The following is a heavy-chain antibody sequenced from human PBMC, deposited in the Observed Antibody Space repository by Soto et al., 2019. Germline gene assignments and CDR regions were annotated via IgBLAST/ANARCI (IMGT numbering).Heavy chain of an antibody. V-gene: IGHV3-48*02. CDR2: IGTSSSAI. CDR3: ARVSRWHDKNLD. D-gene: IGHD3-3*01. J-gene: IGHJ4*02. CDR1: GFTFSSYS. Sequence: EVQLVESGGGLVQPGGSLRLSCAASGFTFSSYSMNWVRQGPGKGLEWVSCIGTSSSAIYFADSVKGRFPISRDDAKNSLYLQMNSLRDEDTAVYYCARVSRWHDKNLDWGQGTLVTVS.